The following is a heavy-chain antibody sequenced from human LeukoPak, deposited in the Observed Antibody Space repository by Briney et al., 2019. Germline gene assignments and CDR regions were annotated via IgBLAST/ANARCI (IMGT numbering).Heavy chain of an antibody. CDR3: ARSWGGLKAVAAFDY. V-gene: IGHV3-30-3*01. CDR1: GGTFSSYA. CDR2: ISYDGSNK. D-gene: IGHD6-19*01. Sequence: SCKASGGTFSSYAMHWVRQAPGKGLEWVAVISYDGSNKYYADSVKGRFTISRDNSKNTLYLQMNSLRAEDTAVYYCARSWGGLKAVAAFDYWGQGTLVTVSS. J-gene: IGHJ4*02.